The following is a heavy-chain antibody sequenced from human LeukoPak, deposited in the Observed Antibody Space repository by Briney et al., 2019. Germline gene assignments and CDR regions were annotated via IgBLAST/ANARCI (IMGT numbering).Heavy chain of an antibody. CDR2: ISGSGGST. D-gene: IGHD4/OR15-4a*01. Sequence: GGSLRLXCAASGFTFSSYAMSWVRRAPGKGLEWVSAISGSGGSTYYADSVKGRFTISRDNSKNTLYLQMNSLRAEDTAVYYCAKDRVYGGNDYWGQGTLVTVSS. CDR1: GFTFSSYA. V-gene: IGHV3-23*01. CDR3: AKDRVYGGNDY. J-gene: IGHJ4*02.